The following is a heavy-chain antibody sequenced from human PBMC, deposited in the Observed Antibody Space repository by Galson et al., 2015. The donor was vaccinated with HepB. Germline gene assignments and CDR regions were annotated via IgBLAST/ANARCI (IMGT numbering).Heavy chain of an antibody. Sequence: SLRLSCAASGFTFSSYTMNWVRQAPGQGLEWVSSISSSSSSIYYADTVKGRFTITRDNAKNSLYLQMNSLRAEDTAVYYCARDVYCRGGSCYRAEYFQYWGQGTLVTVSS. V-gene: IGHV3-21*01. CDR3: ARDVYCRGGSCYRAEYFQY. CDR2: ISSSSSSI. CDR1: GFTFSSYT. D-gene: IGHD2-15*01. J-gene: IGHJ1*01.